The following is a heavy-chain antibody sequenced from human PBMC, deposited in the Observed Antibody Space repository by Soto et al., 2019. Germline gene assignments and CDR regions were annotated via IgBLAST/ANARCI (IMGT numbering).Heavy chain of an antibody. CDR1: GLTFSTYG. Sequence: GGPLRLSCAASGLTFSTYGMPWVRQAPGKGLEWVAVIWYDGSNKYYADSVKGRFTISRDNPKNTLYLQMNSLRAEDTAVYYCARGHSSGWWDYYYYYGMDVWGQGTTVTVSS. V-gene: IGHV3-33*01. J-gene: IGHJ6*02. D-gene: IGHD6-19*01. CDR3: ARGHSSGWWDYYYYYGMDV. CDR2: IWYDGSNK.